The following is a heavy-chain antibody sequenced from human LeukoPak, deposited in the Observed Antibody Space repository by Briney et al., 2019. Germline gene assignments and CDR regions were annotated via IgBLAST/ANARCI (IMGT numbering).Heavy chain of an antibody. Sequence: GGSLRLSCAASGFTFSSSWIHWVRQAPGKGLVWVSCISSDGSITKYVDSVKGRFSISRDNTKNTLYPQMNSLRVEDTAVYYCGRGYQGGLEIWGPGTMVTVSS. CDR1: GFTFSSSW. CDR2: ISSDGSIT. J-gene: IGHJ3*02. D-gene: IGHD5-12*01. V-gene: IGHV3-74*01. CDR3: GRGYQGGLEI.